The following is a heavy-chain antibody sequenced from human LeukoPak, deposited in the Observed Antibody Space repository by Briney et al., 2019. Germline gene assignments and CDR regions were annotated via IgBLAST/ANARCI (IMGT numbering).Heavy chain of an antibody. V-gene: IGHV3-21*01. CDR2: ISSSSSYI. CDR1: GFTFSSYS. Sequence: GGSLRLSCAASGFTFSSYSMNWVRQAPGKGLEWVSSISSSSSYIYYADSVKGRFTISRDNSKNTLYLQMNSLRAEGTAVYYCASSGYSSSWNYYYGMDVWGQGTTVTVSS. J-gene: IGHJ6*02. D-gene: IGHD6-13*01. CDR3: ASSGYSSSWNYYYGMDV.